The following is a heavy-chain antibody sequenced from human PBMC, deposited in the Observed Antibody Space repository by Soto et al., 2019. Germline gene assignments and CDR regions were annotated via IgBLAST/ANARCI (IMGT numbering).Heavy chain of an antibody. CDR3: ARGDGYIYHNSFDA. D-gene: IGHD5-18*01. J-gene: IGHJ4*01. CDR2: ISYNGSSK. Sequence: GTLRLSCAASGLSFNNYAIRWVRQAPGKGLELVAFISYNGSSKYYADSVTGRFTISRDNSRNTLYLQRNILRAEDTAVYYCARGDGYIYHNSFDAWGQGTLVTVSA. CDR1: GLSFNNYA. V-gene: IGHV3-30-3*01.